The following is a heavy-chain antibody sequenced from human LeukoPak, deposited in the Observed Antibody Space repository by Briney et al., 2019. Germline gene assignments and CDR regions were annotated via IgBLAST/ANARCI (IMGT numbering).Heavy chain of an antibody. V-gene: IGHV1-69*05. CDR3: ARDRGCSSTSCYNSVLGY. Sequence: ASVKVSCKXSGGTFSSNAISWVRQAPGQGLEWMGRIIPIFGTANYAQKFQGRVTITTDESTSTAYMELSSLRSEDTAVYYCARDRGCSSTSCYNSVLGYWGQGTLVTVSS. CDR1: GGTFSSNA. CDR2: IIPIFGTA. J-gene: IGHJ4*02. D-gene: IGHD2-2*02.